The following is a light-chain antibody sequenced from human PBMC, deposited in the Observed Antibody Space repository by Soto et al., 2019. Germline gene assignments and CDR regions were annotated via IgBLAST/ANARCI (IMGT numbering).Light chain of an antibody. CDR1: QSVSSSY. Sequence: ELVFTQSPGTLSLSPGERATLSCRASQSVSSSYLAWYQQKPGQAPRLLIYGASSRATGIPDRFSGSGSGTDFTLTISRLEPEDFAVYYCQQYGSSVTFGPGTKVVS. J-gene: IGKJ3*01. CDR3: QQYGSSVT. V-gene: IGKV3-20*01. CDR2: GAS.